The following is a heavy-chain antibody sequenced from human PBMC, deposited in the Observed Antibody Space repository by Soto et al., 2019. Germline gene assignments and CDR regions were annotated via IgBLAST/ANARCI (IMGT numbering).Heavy chain of an antibody. V-gene: IGHV1-58*01. CDR2: IVVGSGNT. J-gene: IGHJ6*02. CDR1: GFTFTSSA. D-gene: IGHD2-15*01. CDR3: AATGVVVAATGLFYYGMDV. Sequence: QMQLVQSGPEVKKPGTSVKVSCKASGFTFTSSAVQWVRQARGQRLEWIGWIVVGSGNTNYAQKFQERVTITRDMSTSTAYMELGSLRSEDTAVYYCAATGVVVAATGLFYYGMDVWGQGTTVTVSS.